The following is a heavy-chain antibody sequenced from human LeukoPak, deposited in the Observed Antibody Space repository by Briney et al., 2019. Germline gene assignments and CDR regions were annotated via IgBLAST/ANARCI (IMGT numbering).Heavy chain of an antibody. D-gene: IGHD3-10*01. Sequence: SETLSLTCTVSGGSVSSYYWSWIRQPPGKGLEWIGYIYYSGSTNYNPSLKSQVTISVDTSKNQFSLKLSSVTAADTAVYYCARGGYGSGSPIGYWGQGTLVTVSS. CDR1: GGSVSSYY. CDR3: ARGGYGSGSPIGY. CDR2: IYYSGST. J-gene: IGHJ4*02. V-gene: IGHV4-59*02.